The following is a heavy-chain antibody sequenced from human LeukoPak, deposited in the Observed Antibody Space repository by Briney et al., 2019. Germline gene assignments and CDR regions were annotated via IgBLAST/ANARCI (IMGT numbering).Heavy chain of an antibody. D-gene: IGHD1-26*01. CDR1: GYTFTSYY. V-gene: IGHV1-46*01. CDR3: AREVRGVGASSGGWFDP. Sequence: GASVKVSCKASGYTFTSYYMHWVRQAPGQGLEWMGIINPSGGSTSYAQKFQGRVTMTRDTSTSTVYMELSSLRSEDTAVYYCAREVRGVGASSGGWFDPWGQGTLVTVSS. J-gene: IGHJ5*02. CDR2: INPSGGST.